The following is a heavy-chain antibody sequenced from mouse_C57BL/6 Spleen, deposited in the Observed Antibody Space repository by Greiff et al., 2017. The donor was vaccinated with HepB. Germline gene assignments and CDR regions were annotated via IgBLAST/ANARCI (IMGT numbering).Heavy chain of an antibody. D-gene: IGHD2-5*01. CDR3: ARGGLAYYSNYGYAMDY. CDR2: IYPGDGDT. CDR1: GYAFSSYW. V-gene: IGHV1-80*01. J-gene: IGHJ4*01. Sequence: VQLQQSGAELVKSGASVKISCKASGYAFSSYWMNWVKQRPGKGLEWIGQIYPGDGDTNYNGKFKGKATLTADKSSSTAYMQLSSLTSEDSAVYFCARGGLAYYSNYGYAMDYWGQGTSVTVSS.